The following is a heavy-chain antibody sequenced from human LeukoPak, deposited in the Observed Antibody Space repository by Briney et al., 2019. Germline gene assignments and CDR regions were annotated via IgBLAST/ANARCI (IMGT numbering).Heavy chain of an antibody. V-gene: IGHV3-53*01. J-gene: IGHJ4*02. Sequence: PGGSLGLSCAASGFTVSSNYRSWIRQAPGKELEWISVIYSGGSTYYAASVKGRFTISRDNSRNTLYLQMNRVTAEDKAVYYCAAGIRYCSGGSCIDYWGQGTLVTVSS. CDR2: IYSGGST. CDR1: GFTVSSNY. CDR3: AAGIRYCSGGSCIDY. D-gene: IGHD2-15*01.